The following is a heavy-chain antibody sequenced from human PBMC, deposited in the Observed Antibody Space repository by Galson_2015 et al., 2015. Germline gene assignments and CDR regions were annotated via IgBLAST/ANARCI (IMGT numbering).Heavy chain of an antibody. V-gene: IGHV3-48*03. CDR3: ARGAWFLYYFDY. CDR2: ISSSGSTI. CDR1: GFTFSSYE. D-gene: IGHD3-10*01. J-gene: IGHJ4*02. Sequence: SLRLSCAASGFTFSSYEMNWVRQAPGKGLEWVSYISSSGSTIYYADSVKGRFTISRDNAKNSLYLQMNSLRAEDTAVYYCARGAWFLYYFDYWGQGTLVTVSS.